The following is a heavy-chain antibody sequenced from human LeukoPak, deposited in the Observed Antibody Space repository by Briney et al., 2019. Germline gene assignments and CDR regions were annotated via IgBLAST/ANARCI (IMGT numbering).Heavy chain of an antibody. V-gene: IGHV4-34*01. CDR3: ARRRMYYYGSGSYNWFDP. CDR2: INHSGST. CDR1: GGSFSGYY. Sequence: SETLSLTCAVYGGSFSGYYWSWVREPPGKGLEWIGEINHSGSTNYNPSLNSRVTISVDTSKNQFSLKLSSVTAADTAVYYCARRRMYYYGSGSYNWFDPWGQGTLVTVSS. D-gene: IGHD3-10*01. J-gene: IGHJ5*02.